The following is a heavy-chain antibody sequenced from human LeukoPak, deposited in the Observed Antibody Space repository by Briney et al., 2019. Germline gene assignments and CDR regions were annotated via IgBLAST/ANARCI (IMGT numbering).Heavy chain of an antibody. CDR3: ARVVPYRGSFYGDRGWADP. CDR2: ISGSGTTT. J-gene: IGHJ5*02. V-gene: IGHV3-11*01. Sequence: GGSLRLSCAASGFTFSDWHMTWIRQAPGKGLEWLSYISGSGTTTHSADSVEGRFTISRDNAKNLLFLQMSRLRDEDTAVYYCARVVPYRGSFYGDRGWADPWGQGTLVTVSS. CDR1: GFTFSDWH. D-gene: IGHD1-26*01.